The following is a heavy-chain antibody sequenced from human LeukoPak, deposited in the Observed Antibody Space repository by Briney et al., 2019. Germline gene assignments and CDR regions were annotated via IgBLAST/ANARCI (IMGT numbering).Heavy chain of an antibody. V-gene: IGHV3-21*01. CDR2: ISSSSSYI. J-gene: IGHJ4*02. CDR1: GFTFSSYS. Sequence: GGSLRLSCAASGFTFSSYSMNWVRQAPGKGLEWVSSISSSSSYIYYADSVKGRFTISRDNSKNTLYLLMNSLRAEDTAVYYCAKDRGYIVVLPAATDWGQGTLVTVSS. CDR3: AKDRGYIVVLPAATD. D-gene: IGHD2-2*01.